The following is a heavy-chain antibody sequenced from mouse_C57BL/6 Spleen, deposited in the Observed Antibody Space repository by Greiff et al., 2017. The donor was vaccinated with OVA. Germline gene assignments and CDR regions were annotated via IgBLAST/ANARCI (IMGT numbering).Heavy chain of an antibody. J-gene: IGHJ1*03. CDR1: GYTFTSYW. D-gene: IGHD1-1*01. CDR2: IYPGSGST. CDR3: ARNYGSSYGYVDV. V-gene: IGHV1-55*01. Sequence: QVQLQQPGAELVKPGASVKMSCKASGYTFTSYWITWVKQRPGQGLEWIGDIYPGSGSTNYTEKFKSKATLTVDTTSSTAYMQLSSLTSEDSAVYYCARNYGSSYGYVDVWGTGTTVTVSS.